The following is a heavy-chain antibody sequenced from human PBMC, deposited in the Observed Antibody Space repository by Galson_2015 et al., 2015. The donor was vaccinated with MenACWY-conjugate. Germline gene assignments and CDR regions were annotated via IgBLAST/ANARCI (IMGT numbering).Heavy chain of an antibody. CDR1: GYTFTSYG. V-gene: IGHV1-18*04. D-gene: IGHD3-10*01. J-gene: IGHJ4*02. CDR2: ISAYNGNT. CDR3: ARAPMWFGEFPFDY. Sequence: QSGAEVKKPGASVKVSCTASGYTFTSYGISWVRQAPGQGLEWMGWISAYNGNTNYAQKLQGRVTMTTDTSTSTAYMELRCLRSDDTAVYYCARAPMWFGEFPFDYWGQGTLVTVSS.